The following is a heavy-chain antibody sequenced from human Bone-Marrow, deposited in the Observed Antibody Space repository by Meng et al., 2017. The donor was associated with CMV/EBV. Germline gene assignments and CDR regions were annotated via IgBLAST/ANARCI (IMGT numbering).Heavy chain of an antibody. CDR2: IRYDGSNK. V-gene: IGHV3-30*02. J-gene: IGHJ4*02. CDR3: AKPWSGYLGYFDY. CDR1: GFTFSSYG. Sequence: GGSLRLSCAASGFTFSSYGMYWVRQAPGKGLEWVAFIRYDGSNKYYADSVKGRFTISRDNSKNTLYLQMNSLRAEDTAVYYCAKPWSGYLGYFDYWGQGTLVTVSS. D-gene: IGHD3-3*01.